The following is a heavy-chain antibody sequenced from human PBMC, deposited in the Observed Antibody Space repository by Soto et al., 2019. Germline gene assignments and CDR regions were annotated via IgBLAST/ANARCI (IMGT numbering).Heavy chain of an antibody. D-gene: IGHD6-6*01. J-gene: IGHJ4*02. CDR1: GLTFSNYG. CDR2: ISDDGSHK. V-gene: IGHV3-30*18. Sequence: QVQLVESGGGVVQPGRSLRLSCTASGLTFSNYGMHWVRQGPGKGLEWVAVISDDGSHKYYTESVKGRFTISRDNSKNTVSLQMDSLRADDTAVYYCAKDRYSTSPGHLEYWGQGTLVSVSS. CDR3: AKDRYSTSPGHLEY.